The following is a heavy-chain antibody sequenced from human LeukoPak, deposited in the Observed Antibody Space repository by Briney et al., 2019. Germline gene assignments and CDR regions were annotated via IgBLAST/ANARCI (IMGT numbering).Heavy chain of an antibody. CDR2: ISSSRSTI. CDR1: GFTFSDYY. J-gene: IGHJ4*02. D-gene: IGHD3-10*01. V-gene: IGHV3-11*01. CDR3: ARDGLEGTPWFH. Sequence: KPGGSLRLSCAASGFTFSDYYMSWLRQAPGKGLEWVSYISSSRSTIYYADSVKARFTISRHNAKNSLYLQMNSLRAEDTAVYYCARDGLEGTPWFHWGQGTLVTVSS.